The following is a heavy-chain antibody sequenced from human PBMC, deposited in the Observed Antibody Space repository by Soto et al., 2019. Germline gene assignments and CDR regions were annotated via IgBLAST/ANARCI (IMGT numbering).Heavy chain of an antibody. V-gene: IGHV4-4*02. CDR3: ATNSYYSLGV. CDR1: SGSISSGHW. CDR2: IYQSGST. Sequence: QVQLQESGPGLVKPSGTLSLTCAVSSGSISSGHWWNWVRQPPGKGLEWIGEIYQSGSTHYNPSLKTRVTVSVDKSMNQFSLKLTSVTAADTAGYYCATNSYYSLGVWGQGTTVTVSS. J-gene: IGHJ6*02.